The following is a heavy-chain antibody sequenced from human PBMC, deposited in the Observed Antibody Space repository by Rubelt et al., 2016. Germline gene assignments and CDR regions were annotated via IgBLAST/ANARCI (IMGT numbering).Heavy chain of an antibody. CDR3: ARDGDGYFL. CDR1: GFSFSIYE. D-gene: IGHD2-21*01. CDR2: ISSTGSLI. V-gene: IGHV3-48*03. Sequence: EVQLVESGGGLVQPGGSLRLSCAGSGFSFSIYELNWVRQAPGKGLEWLSYISSTGSLIHYTDSVKGRFTVSRDNAKNTLYLQMNSLRAEDTAIYFCARDGDGYFLWGQGTLVTVSS. J-gene: IGHJ4*02.